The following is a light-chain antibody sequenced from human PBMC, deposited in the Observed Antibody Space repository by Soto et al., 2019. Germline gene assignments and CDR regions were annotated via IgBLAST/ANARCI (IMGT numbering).Light chain of an antibody. V-gene: IGLV1-40*01. CDR1: SSNIGAGYD. J-gene: IGLJ1*01. CDR2: GNT. Sequence: QSVLTQPPSVSGAPGQRVAISCTGSSSNIGAGYDVHWYQQLPGTAPKLLIYGNTNRPSGVPDRFSGSKSGPSASLAITGLQAEDEADYYCQSYDSTLSARYVFGTGTKLTVL. CDR3: QSYDSTLSARYV.